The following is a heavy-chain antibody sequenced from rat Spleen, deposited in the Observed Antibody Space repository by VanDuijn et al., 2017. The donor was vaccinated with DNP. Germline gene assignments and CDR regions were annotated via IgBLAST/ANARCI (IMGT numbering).Heavy chain of an antibody. D-gene: IGHD1-4*01. CDR2: ISHTDDTT. V-gene: IGHV5-19*01. CDR3: AREQHYHFDY. J-gene: IGHJ2*01. Sequence: EVQLVESGGGVVQPGRSLKLSCAASGFTFSYYGMAWVRQPPKKGLEWVASISHTDDTTYYPDSVKGRFTISRDNAYSSLYLQMNSLNSEDTATYYCAREQHYHFDYWVQGVMVTVSS. CDR1: GFTFSYYG.